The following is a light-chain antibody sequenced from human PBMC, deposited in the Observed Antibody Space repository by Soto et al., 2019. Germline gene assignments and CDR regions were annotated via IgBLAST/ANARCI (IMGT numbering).Light chain of an antibody. CDR2: EVS. J-gene: IGLJ2*01. CDR1: SSDVGEENY. V-gene: IGLV2-8*01. Sequence: QSVLTQPPSASGSPGQSVTITCSGTSSDVGEENYVSWYQQHPGKVPKLILYEVSKRPSGVPDRFSGSRSGNTASLTVSGLQAEDGADYYCSSFAGSHVVFGGGAQLTFL. CDR3: SSFAGSHVV.